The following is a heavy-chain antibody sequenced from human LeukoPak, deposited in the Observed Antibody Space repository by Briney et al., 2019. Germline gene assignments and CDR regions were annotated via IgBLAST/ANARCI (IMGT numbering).Heavy chain of an antibody. V-gene: IGHV1-46*01. Sequence: XSVKVSCKASGYTFTSYYLHWVRQAPGQGLEWMGTINLSGDRTSYAQKIQGRVTMTRDTSTSTVYMELSSLTSEDTAVYYCARDIGSGYYNFDYWGQGTLVTVSS. CDR2: INLSGDRT. J-gene: IGHJ4*02. CDR1: GYTFTSYY. D-gene: IGHD5-12*01. CDR3: ARDIGSGYYNFDY.